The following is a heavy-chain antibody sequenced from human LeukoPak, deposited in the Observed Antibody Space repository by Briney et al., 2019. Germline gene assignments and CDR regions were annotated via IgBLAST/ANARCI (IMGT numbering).Heavy chain of an antibody. Sequence: SETLSLTCTVSGGSISSYYWSWIRQPPGKGLVWIGYIYYSGSTNYNPSLKSRVTISVDTSKNQFSLKLSSVTAADTAVYYCASSKAAAGWYYFDCWGQGTLVTVSS. D-gene: IGHD6-13*01. J-gene: IGHJ4*02. V-gene: IGHV4-59*01. CDR2: IYYSGST. CDR1: GGSISSYY. CDR3: ASSKAAAGWYYFDC.